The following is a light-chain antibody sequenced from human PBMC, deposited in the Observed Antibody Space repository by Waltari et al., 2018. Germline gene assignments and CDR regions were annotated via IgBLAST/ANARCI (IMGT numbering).Light chain of an antibody. J-gene: IGLJ3*02. CDR2: GNH. V-gene: IGLV1-44*01. Sequence: QPLLTQPPSASGTPGQRVTLACSGSRSNIGGNTVSWYKQLPGAAPKLLIYGNHQRPSAVPDRFSGSKSGTSASLAISGLQTEDEAYYYCSAWDDSLHGWVFGGGTGLTVL. CDR3: SAWDDSLHGWV. CDR1: RSNIGGNT.